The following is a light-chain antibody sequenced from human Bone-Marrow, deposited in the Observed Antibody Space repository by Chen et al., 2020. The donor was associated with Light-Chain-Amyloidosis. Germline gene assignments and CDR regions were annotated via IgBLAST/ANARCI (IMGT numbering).Light chain of an antibody. CDR3: QQYSSYSFT. Sequence: DIQMTQSPYTLSASVGDRVTITCRASQSISNWLAWYQQKPGKAPNLLIYKASNLQRGVPSRFSGGGSGTEFTLTINSLQPEDFTTYYCQQYSSYSFTFGQGTRLELK. V-gene: IGKV1-5*03. CDR2: KAS. J-gene: IGKJ2*01. CDR1: QSISNW.